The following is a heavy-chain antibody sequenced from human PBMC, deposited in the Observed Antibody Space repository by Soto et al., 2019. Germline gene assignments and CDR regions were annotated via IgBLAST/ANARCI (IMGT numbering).Heavy chain of an antibody. J-gene: IGHJ6*02. CDR2: IIPIFGTT. Sequence: ASVKVSCKASGGTFSSYAISWVRQAPGQGLEWMGGIIPIFGTTNYAQKFQGRVTITADESTSTAYMELSSLRSKDTAVYYCARDFGVVGGGVWRGMDVWGQGTTVTVSS. CDR3: ARDFGVVGGGVWRGMDV. D-gene: IGHD3-3*01. CDR1: GGTFSSYA. V-gene: IGHV1-69*13.